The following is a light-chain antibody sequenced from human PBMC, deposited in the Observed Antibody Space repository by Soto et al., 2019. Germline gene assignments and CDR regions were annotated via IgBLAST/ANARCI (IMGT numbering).Light chain of an antibody. Sequence: QSVLTQPPSASGTPGQRVTISCSGSSSNIGKYNVNWYQQLPGTAPKLLMYGNSQRPSGVPDRFSGSKSGTSASLAISGLQSEDEADYYCAAWDDSLNHHVAFGGGTKLTVL. CDR3: AAWDDSLNHHVA. CDR2: GNS. J-gene: IGLJ2*01. CDR1: SSNIGKYN. V-gene: IGLV1-44*01.